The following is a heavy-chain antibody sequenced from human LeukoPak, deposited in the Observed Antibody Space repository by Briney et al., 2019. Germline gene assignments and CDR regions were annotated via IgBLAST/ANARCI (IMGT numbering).Heavy chain of an antibody. J-gene: IGHJ4*02. CDR3: ARDRSRPNPFFHS. Sequence: SETLSLTCTVSGDSTSNGDYYWSWIRQPPGKGLEWIGYIHYRGSTFYNPSLKSRVTMSVDTSKNQFSLKLSSVTAADTAVYYCARDRSRPNPFFHSWGQETLVTVSS. CDR2: IHYRGST. CDR1: GDSTSNGDYY. V-gene: IGHV4-30-4*01. D-gene: IGHD6-13*01.